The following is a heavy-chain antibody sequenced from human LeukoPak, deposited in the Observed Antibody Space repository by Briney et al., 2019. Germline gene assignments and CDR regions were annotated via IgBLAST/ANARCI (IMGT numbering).Heavy chain of an antibody. Sequence: PSETLSLTCTVTGDSMTGHYWSWIRQSPGKGLEWIGYLYYTGGYTTYNPSLNSRVTISIDTSKNQFYLELTSVTAADTAVYYCAEDVRGGSYEYFQHWGQGTLVTVSS. CDR1: GDSMTGHY. CDR3: AEDVRGGSYEYFQH. D-gene: IGHD3-22*01. J-gene: IGHJ1*01. CDR2: LYYTGGYT. V-gene: IGHV4-59*11.